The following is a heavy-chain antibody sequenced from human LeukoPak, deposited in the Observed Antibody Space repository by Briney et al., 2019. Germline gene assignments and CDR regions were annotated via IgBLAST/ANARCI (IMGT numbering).Heavy chain of an antibody. CDR3: ARVTTGGYYNC. CDR2: IYTSGST. CDR1: GGSISTGSYY. D-gene: IGHD3-22*01. J-gene: IGHJ4*02. Sequence: PSQTLSLTCTVSGGSISTGSYYWSWIRQPAGKGLEWIGRIYTSGSTNYNPSLKSRATISVDTSKNQFSLKLSSVTAADTAVYYCARVTTGGYYNCWGQGTLVTVSS. V-gene: IGHV4-61*02.